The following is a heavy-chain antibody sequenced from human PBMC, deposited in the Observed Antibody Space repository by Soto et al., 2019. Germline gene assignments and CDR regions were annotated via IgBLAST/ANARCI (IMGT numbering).Heavy chain of an antibody. Sequence: QLQLQESGSGLVKPSQTLSLTCAVSGGSISSGGSSWTWIRQPPGKGLEWIGYIYHSGSTYYNPSLKSRVTISVDRSKNQFSLKLTSVTAADTAVYYCARGAVVNSDSWGQGTLVTVSS. CDR3: ARGAVVNSDS. CDR1: GGSISSGGSS. CDR2: IYHSGST. J-gene: IGHJ4*02. D-gene: IGHD3-22*01. V-gene: IGHV4-30-2*01.